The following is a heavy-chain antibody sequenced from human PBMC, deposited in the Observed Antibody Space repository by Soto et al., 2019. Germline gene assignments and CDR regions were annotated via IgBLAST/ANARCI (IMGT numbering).Heavy chain of an antibody. CDR3: AKARVRIVGANSFDY. J-gene: IGHJ4*02. Sequence: GGSLRLSCVGSGFTFSNYGMHWVRQPPGKGLEWVALISDDGDKRYYADSVKGRLIISRDNSKDILYLQMNSLGPDDTAVYFCAKARVRIVGANSFDYWGQGTPVTVSS. CDR1: GFTFSNYG. CDR2: ISDDGDKR. V-gene: IGHV3-30*18. D-gene: IGHD1-26*01.